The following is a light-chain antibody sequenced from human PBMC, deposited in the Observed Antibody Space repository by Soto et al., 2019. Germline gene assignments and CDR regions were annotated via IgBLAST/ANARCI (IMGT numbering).Light chain of an antibody. J-gene: IGKJ1*01. CDR2: RAS. Sequence: EIVMTQSPATLSVSPGERATLSCRASQGVSSNLAWYRQKPGQSPRLLIYRASTRATGVPARFSGSGSGTELTLTIRSLQSEDFAVYYCQQYNNSPKTFGQGTKVEIK. CDR3: QQYNNSPKT. CDR1: QGVSSN. V-gene: IGKV3-15*01.